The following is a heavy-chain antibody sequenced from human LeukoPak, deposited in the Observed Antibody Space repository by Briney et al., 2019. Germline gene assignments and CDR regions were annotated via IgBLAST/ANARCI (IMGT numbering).Heavy chain of an antibody. J-gene: IGHJ4*02. CDR2: IIPILGIA. D-gene: IGHD1-26*01. V-gene: IGHV1-69*04. Sequence: SVKVSCKASGGTFSSYAISWVRQAPGQGLEWMGRIIPILGIANYAQKFQGRVTITADKSTSTAYMELSSLRSEDTAVYYCARASRKVGFDYWGQGTLVTVSS. CDR1: GGTFSSYA. CDR3: ARASRKVGFDY.